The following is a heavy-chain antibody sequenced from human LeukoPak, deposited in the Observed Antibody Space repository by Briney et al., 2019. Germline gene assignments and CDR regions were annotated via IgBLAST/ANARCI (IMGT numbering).Heavy chain of an antibody. Sequence: GGSLRLSCTASGFTFSNYEMNWVRQAPGKGLEWVSYISSIGSTIYYSDSVKGRFTISRDNAKKSLYLQMNSLRVDDTAVYYCARDGPVDSSGYYPFDHWGQGTLVTVSS. V-gene: IGHV3-48*03. CDR1: GFTFSNYE. CDR3: ARDGPVDSSGYYPFDH. J-gene: IGHJ4*02. D-gene: IGHD3-22*01. CDR2: ISSIGSTI.